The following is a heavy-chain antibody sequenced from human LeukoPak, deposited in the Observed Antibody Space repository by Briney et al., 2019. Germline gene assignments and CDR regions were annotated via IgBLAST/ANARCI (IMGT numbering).Heavy chain of an antibody. J-gene: IGHJ4*02. CDR3: ARSRGAHFGVYYDSRGYIDY. CDR1: GGTFSSYA. Sequence: SVKVSCKASGGTFSSYAIRWVRQAPGQGLEWMGGIIPIFGTANFAQKFQGRVAITTDESTSTAYMELGSLRSEDTAVYCWARSRGAHFGVYYDSRGYIDYWGQGTLVTVSS. D-gene: IGHD3-22*01. CDR2: IIPIFGTA. V-gene: IGHV1-69*05.